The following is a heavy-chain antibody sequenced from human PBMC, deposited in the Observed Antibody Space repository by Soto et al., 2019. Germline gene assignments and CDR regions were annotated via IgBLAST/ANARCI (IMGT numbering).Heavy chain of an antibody. Sequence: ASVKVSCKASGYTFTYYHVHWVRQAPGQGLEWVGIINPNGGDTNYAQKFQGRVTMTRDMSTSTVYMEVSSLTSEGTALYYCASSPYISGLLFSLDFWGQGPLVTVSS. D-gene: IGHD2-8*02. CDR3: ASSPYISGLLFSLDF. J-gene: IGHJ4*02. V-gene: IGHV1-46*01. CDR1: GYTFTYYH. CDR2: INPNGGDT.